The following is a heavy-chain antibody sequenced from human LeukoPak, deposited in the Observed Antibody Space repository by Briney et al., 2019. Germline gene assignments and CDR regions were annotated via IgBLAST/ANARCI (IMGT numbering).Heavy chain of an antibody. CDR1: GGSISSYY. J-gene: IGHJ3*02. CDR2: IYYSGST. D-gene: IGHD2-15*01. CDR3: VALRRDIVVVVAATYAFDI. V-gene: IGHV4-59*01. Sequence: SETLSLTCTVSGGSISSYYWSWIRQPPGKGLEWIGYIYYSGSTNYNPSLKSRVTISVDTSKNQFSLKLSSVTAADTAVYYCVALRRDIVVVVAATYAFDIWGQGTMVTVSS.